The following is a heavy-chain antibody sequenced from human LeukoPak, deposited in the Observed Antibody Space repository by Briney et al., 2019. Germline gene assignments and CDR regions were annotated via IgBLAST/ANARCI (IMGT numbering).Heavy chain of an antibody. Sequence: GGSLILSCAAPGFTFSSSAMSSVRQAPGKGLEWVSGISGRDGSTYYADSVKGRFTISRDNSKNTLFLQMNSLRAEDTAVYYCAKAGSIRFDYWGQGTLVTVSS. CDR2: ISGRDGST. J-gene: IGHJ4*02. V-gene: IGHV3-23*01. CDR1: GFTFSSSA. D-gene: IGHD1-26*01. CDR3: AKAGSIRFDY.